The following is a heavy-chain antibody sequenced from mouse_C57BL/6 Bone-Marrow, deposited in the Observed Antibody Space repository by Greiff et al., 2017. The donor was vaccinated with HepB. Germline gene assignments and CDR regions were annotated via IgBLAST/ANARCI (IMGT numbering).Heavy chain of an antibody. CDR1: GFNIKDDY. CDR2: IDPENGDT. CDR3: TTPWRYYFDY. J-gene: IGHJ2*01. V-gene: IGHV14-4*01. Sequence: EVQLQQSGAELVRPGASVKLSCTASGFNIKDDYMHWVQQTPEQGLEWIGWIDPENGDTEYASKFQGKATITADTTSNTAYLQLSSLTSKDTAVYYCTTPWRYYFDYWGQGTTLTVSS.